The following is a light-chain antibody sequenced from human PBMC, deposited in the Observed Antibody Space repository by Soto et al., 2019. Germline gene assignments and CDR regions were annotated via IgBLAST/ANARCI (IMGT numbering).Light chain of an antibody. CDR1: QSLLHSNGFNY. Sequence: EIVVTQSPLSLPVILGEPASISCRSSQSLLHSNGFNYLDWYLQRPGQSPQLLIYMASSRASGVHERCSGSRSGTDFTLTITRVEAEDVGIYYCMQAVQSPWSFGQGTKVDIK. J-gene: IGKJ1*01. CDR2: MAS. V-gene: IGKV2-28*01. CDR3: MQAVQSPWS.